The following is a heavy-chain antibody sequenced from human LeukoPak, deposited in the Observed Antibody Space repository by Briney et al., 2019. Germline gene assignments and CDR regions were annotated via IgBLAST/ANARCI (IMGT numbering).Heavy chain of an antibody. CDR2: INHSGST. J-gene: IGHJ3*01. D-gene: IGHD3-10*01. CDR1: GGSFGGYY. V-gene: IGHV4-34*01. Sequence: SETLSLTCAVYGGSFGGYYWSWIRQPPGKGLEWIGEINHSGSTNQKPSLKSRVTISVDTSKNQFSLKLSSVTAADTAVYYCARGDPFTYYYGSGSYSRSNDAFDVWGQGTMVTVSS. CDR3: ARGDPFTYYYGSGSYSRSNDAFDV.